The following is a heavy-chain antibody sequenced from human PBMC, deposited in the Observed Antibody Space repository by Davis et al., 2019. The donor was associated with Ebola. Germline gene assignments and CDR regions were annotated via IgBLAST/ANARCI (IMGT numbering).Heavy chain of an antibody. CDR3: AKGGTTAWGTMDV. Sequence: GESLKISCAASGFTFNSSAMNWVRQAPGKGLEWVPSISGSGDSTYYADSLKGRFTISRDNSKNMLYLQMNSLRVEDTAVYYCAKGGTTAWGTMDVWGQGTTVTVSS. CDR2: ISGSGDST. D-gene: IGHD1-7*01. J-gene: IGHJ6*02. CDR1: GFTFNSSA. V-gene: IGHV3-23*01.